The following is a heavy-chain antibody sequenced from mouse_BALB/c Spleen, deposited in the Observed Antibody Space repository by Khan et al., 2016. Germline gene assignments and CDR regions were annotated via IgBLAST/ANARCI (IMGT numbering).Heavy chain of an antibody. Sequence: QVQLQQSGADLVKPGASVKLSCTASGYIFTSYWLNWVQQRPGQSLEWIGNIYPSDSSSNYNQKFKDSAALTVDRSSIPSYMQLSSPTAEDSAVYYCTRSGGSAYDYWGQGTALTVSS. CDR3: TRSGGSAYDY. V-gene: IGHV1-69*02. D-gene: IGHD1-1*01. CDR1: GYIFTSYW. J-gene: IGHJ2*01. CDR2: IYPSDSSS.